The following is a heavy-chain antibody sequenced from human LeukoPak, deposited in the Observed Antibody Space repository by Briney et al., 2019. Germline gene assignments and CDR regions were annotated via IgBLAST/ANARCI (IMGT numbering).Heavy chain of an antibody. CDR2: IYYSGNT. V-gene: IGHV4-39*01. J-gene: IGHJ4*02. CDR3: ARRIVMGYFDY. CDR1: SGSVSDTSYY. D-gene: IGHD2-21*01. Sequence: SETLSLTCSVSSGSVSDTSYYWGWIRQPPGKGLEWIGSIYYSGNTYYNPSLKSRVTISVDTSKNQFSLKLSSVTAADTAVYYCARRIVMGYFDYWGQGTLVTVSS.